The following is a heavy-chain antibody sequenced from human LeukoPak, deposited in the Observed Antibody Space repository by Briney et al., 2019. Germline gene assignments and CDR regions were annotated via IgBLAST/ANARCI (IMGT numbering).Heavy chain of an antibody. CDR1: GGSVSSAGYF. V-gene: IGHV4-31*03. CDR2: IYYSGSI. Sequence: SETLSLTCTVSGGSVSSAGYFWTWIRQHPGKGLEWIGYIYYSGSIYYTPSLKSRVIISADTSTNQFSLNLSSVTAADTAVYYCARASTHELDYWGQGTLVTVSS. J-gene: IGHJ4*02. CDR3: ARASTHELDY.